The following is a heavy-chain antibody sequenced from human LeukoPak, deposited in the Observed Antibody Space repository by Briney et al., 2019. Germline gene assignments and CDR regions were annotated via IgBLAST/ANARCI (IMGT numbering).Heavy chain of an antibody. V-gene: IGHV3-11*06. D-gene: IGHD1-14*01. CDR2: ISSSSSYI. J-gene: IGHJ3*02. CDR3: ARDLRKTDAFDI. CDR1: GFTFSDYY. Sequence: PGGSLRLSCAASGFTFSDYYMSWIRPAPGKGLEWVSSISSSSSYIYYADSVKGRFTISRDNAKNSLYLQMNSLRAEDTAVYYCARDLRKTDAFDIWGQGTMVTVSS.